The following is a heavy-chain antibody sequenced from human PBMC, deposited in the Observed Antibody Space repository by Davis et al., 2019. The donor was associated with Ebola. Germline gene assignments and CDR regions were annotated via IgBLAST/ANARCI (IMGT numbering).Heavy chain of an antibody. J-gene: IGHJ4*02. Sequence: GESLKISCAASGFTFSSYAMSWVRQAPGKGLEWVSAISGSGGSTYYADSVKGRFTISRDNSKNTLYLQMNSLRAEDTAVYYCAKDEGFLEWLLFTFDYWGQGTLVTVSS. CDR1: GFTFSSYA. D-gene: IGHD3-3*01. CDR3: AKDEGFLEWLLFTFDY. V-gene: IGHV3-23*01. CDR2: ISGSGGST.